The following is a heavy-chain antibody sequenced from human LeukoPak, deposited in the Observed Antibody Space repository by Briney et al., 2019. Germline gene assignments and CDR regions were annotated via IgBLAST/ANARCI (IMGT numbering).Heavy chain of an antibody. Sequence: GGSLRLSCAAPGFTLSSYAMSWVRQAPGKGLEWVSAISGSGGSTYYADSVKGRFTISRDNSKNTLYLQMNSLRAEDTAVYYCAKAPRGVRGVIGGTVDYWGQGTLVTVSS. J-gene: IGHJ4*02. CDR2: ISGSGGST. CDR1: GFTLSSYA. V-gene: IGHV3-23*01. CDR3: AKAPRGVRGVIGGTVDY. D-gene: IGHD3-10*01.